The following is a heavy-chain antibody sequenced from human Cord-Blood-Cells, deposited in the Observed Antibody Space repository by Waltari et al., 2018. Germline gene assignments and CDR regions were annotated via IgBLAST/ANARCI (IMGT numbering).Heavy chain of an antibody. J-gene: IGHJ4*02. CDR3: TSRYYYGSGSYKYYFDY. V-gene: IGHV3-73*01. Sequence: EVQLVESGGGLVQPGGSLKLSCAASGFTFSGSAMHWVRQASGKGLGWVGRIRSNANSYATAYAASVKGRFTISRDDSKNTAYLQMNSLKTEDTAVYYCTSRYYYGSGSYKYYFDYWGQGTLVTVSS. CDR2: IRSNANSYAT. D-gene: IGHD3-10*01. CDR1: GFTFSGSA.